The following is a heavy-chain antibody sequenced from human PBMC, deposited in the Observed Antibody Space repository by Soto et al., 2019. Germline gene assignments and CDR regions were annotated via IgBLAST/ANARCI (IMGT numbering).Heavy chain of an antibody. CDR3: AHRGEITDAFDI. CDR1: GLSLSTSGVG. V-gene: IGHV2-5*02. CDR2: IYWDDDK. D-gene: IGHD3-10*01. J-gene: IGHJ3*02. Sequence: QITLKESGPTLVKPTQTLTLTCTFSGLSLSTSGVGVGWIRQPPGKALEWLALIYWDDDKRYSPSLKSRLTITKDTSKNQVVLTMTNMDPVDTATYYCAHRGEITDAFDIWGQGTMVTVSS.